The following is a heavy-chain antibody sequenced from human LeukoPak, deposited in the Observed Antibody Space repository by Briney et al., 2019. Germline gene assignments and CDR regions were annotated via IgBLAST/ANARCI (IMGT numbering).Heavy chain of an antibody. V-gene: IGHV1-18*01. CDR3: ARGGTYYPCIDY. CDR1: GYTFTSSY. D-gene: IGHD1-26*01. Sequence: ASVKVSCKASGYTFTSSYINWVRQAPGQRLEWMRWISAYNGRTNYAQKFQGRVTMTTDSSTSTAYMDLTSLRSDDTAVYYCARGGTYYPCIDYWGQGTLVTVSS. CDR2: ISAYNGRT. J-gene: IGHJ4*02.